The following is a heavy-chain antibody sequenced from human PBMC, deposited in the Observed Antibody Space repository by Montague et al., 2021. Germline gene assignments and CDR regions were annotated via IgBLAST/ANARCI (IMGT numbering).Heavy chain of an antibody. Sequence: SETLSLTCTVSGGSISRNSYYWGWMRPPPGKGWEGIGSIDASGSTYYNPSSKSRVTISADTSKTQFSLKLSSVTAADTAVYYCTRPGGYCTHDSCDFWFAPWGQGTLVTVSS. CDR2: IDASGST. CDR1: GGSISRNSYY. J-gene: IGHJ5*02. V-gene: IGHV4-39*01. D-gene: IGHD2-8*01. CDR3: TRPGGYCTHDSCDFWFAP.